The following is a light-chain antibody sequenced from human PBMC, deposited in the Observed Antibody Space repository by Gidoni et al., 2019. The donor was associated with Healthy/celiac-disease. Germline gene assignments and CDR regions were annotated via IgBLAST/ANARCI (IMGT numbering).Light chain of an antibody. J-gene: IGKJ1*01. V-gene: IGKV3-11*01. Sequence: ELVFTQSPATLSLSPGERATLSCRASQSVSSYLAWYQQKPGQAPRLLIYDASNRATGIPARFSGSGSGTDFTITISSLEPEDFAVYYCQQRSNWPPWTFGQXTKVEIK. CDR2: DAS. CDR3: QQRSNWPPWT. CDR1: QSVSSY.